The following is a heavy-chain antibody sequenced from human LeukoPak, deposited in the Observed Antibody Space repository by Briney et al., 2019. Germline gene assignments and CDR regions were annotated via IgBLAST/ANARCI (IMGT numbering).Heavy chain of an antibody. Sequence: GGSLRLSCAASGFTLSSYSMNWVRQAPGKGLEWVSSISGSSSYINYADSVKGRFTISRDNAKNSLYLQMNSLRAEDTAVYYCARESRYYDILTGPVDAFDIWGQGTMVTVSS. D-gene: IGHD3-9*01. CDR2: ISGSSSYI. V-gene: IGHV3-21*06. CDR3: ARESRYYDILTGPVDAFDI. J-gene: IGHJ3*02. CDR1: GFTLSSYS.